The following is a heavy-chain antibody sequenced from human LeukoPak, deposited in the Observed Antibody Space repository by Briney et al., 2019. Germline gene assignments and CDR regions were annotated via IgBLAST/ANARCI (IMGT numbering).Heavy chain of an antibody. Sequence: SETLSLTCVVSGGSISSGGYSWNWIRQPPGKGLEWIGYIYHSGSTYYNPSLKSRVTLSLDRSKNQFPLKLSSVTAADTAVYYCARAIIWGDRTWISPSDAFDIWGQGTVVTVSS. CDR3: ARAIIWGDRTWISPSDAFDI. V-gene: IGHV4-30-2*01. CDR2: IYHSGST. D-gene: IGHD5-12*01. CDR1: GGSISSGGYS. J-gene: IGHJ3*02.